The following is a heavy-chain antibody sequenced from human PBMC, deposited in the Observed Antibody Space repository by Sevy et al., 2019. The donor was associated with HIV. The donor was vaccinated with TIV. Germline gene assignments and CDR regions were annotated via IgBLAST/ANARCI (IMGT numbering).Heavy chain of an antibody. V-gene: IGHV3-48*01. D-gene: IGHD2-8*01. CDR1: GFTFSSYN. J-gene: IGHJ4*02. CDR2: ISSSSSTI. CDR3: ARDGNGLFDY. Sequence: GGSLRLSCAASGFTFSSYNMNRVRQAPWKGLEWVSYISSSSSTIYYADSVKGRFTISRDNAKNSLYLQMNSLRAEDTAVYYCARDGNGLFDYWGQGTLVTVSS.